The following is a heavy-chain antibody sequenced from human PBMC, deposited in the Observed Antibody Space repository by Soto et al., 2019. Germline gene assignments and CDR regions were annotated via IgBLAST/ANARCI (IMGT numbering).Heavy chain of an antibody. D-gene: IGHD2-15*01. J-gene: IGHJ4*02. CDR2: ISADGSSQ. Sequence: QVQLVESGGGEVQPGTSLRLSCAASGFTFSRSPMHWVRQAPGKGLDWVGLISADGSSQHYADSVRGRFIISRDNFRSTVSLQMDRLRAEDTAVYYCARPVVAGTSDYWGQGTLVSVSS. CDR3: ARPVVAGTSDY. V-gene: IGHV3-30-3*01. CDR1: GFTFSRSP.